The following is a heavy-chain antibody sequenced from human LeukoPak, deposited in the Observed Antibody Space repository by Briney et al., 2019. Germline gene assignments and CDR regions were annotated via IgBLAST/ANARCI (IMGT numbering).Heavy chain of an antibody. CDR3: ARDLQWAYSSSSEGAAFDI. Sequence: PGGSLRLSCAASGFTVSSNYMSWVRQAPGKGLEWVSVIYSGGSTYYADSVKGRFTISRDNSKNTLYLQMNSLRAEDTAVYYCARDLQWAYSSSSEGAAFDIWGQGTMVTVSS. J-gene: IGHJ3*02. CDR2: IYSGGST. CDR1: GFTVSSNY. D-gene: IGHD6-6*01. V-gene: IGHV3-66*01.